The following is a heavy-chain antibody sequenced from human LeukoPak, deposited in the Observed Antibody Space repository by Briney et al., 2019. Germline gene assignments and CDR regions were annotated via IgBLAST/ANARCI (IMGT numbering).Heavy chain of an antibody. CDR2: ISGSGGST. CDR3: AKDRIRVPITMVRGVIITSGAFDI. CDR1: GFTFSSYA. J-gene: IGHJ3*02. V-gene: IGHV3-23*01. D-gene: IGHD3-10*01. Sequence: PGGSLRLSCAASGFTFSSYAMSWVRQAPGKGLEWVSAISGSGGSTYYADPVKGRFTISRDNSKNTLYLQMNSLRAEDTAVYYCAKDRIRVPITMVRGVIITSGAFDIWGQGTMVTVSS.